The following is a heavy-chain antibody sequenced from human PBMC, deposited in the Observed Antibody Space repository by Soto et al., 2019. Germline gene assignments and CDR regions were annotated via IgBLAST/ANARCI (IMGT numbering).Heavy chain of an antibody. CDR1: GFTFSNSW. V-gene: IGHV3-7*01. D-gene: IGHD1-26*01. CDR3: ARELIVGPAEYFQH. Sequence: RGALVVGCAVSGFTFSNSWMSWVRQTPGKGLDWVANINQDGSEKYYVDSVKGRFTISRDNAKNSLYLQMNSLRAEDTAVYYCARELIVGPAEYFQHWGQGTMVTVSS. J-gene: IGHJ1*01. CDR2: INQDGSEK.